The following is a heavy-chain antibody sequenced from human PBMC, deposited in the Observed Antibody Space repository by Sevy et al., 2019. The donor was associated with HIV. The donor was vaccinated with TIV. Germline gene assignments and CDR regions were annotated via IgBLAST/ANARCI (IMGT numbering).Heavy chain of an antibody. CDR3: AKIYDY. V-gene: IGHV4-39*01. Sequence: SETLSLTCSVSGGSISKIGNYWGWVRQPPGERLEWIGDIFHTWKTNYYPSLKSRVTISLDTSKNQFSLKLSSVTAADTAVYYCAKIYDYWGPGALVTVSS. J-gene: IGHJ4*02. D-gene: IGHD3-3*01. CDR1: GGSISKIGNY. CDR2: IFHTWKT.